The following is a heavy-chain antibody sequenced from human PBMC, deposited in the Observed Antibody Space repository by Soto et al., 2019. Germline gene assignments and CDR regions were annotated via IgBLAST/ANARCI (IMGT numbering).Heavy chain of an antibody. Sequence: QVQLVQSGAEVKKPGASVKVSGKASGYTFSRYGIIWVRQAPGQGLEWMGWISAYDGNANYAQKFQGRVTMTTETSTSTAYMELRSLRSDDTAVYYCARVQQCLAFDYWGQGTLVTVSS. CDR1: GYTFSRYG. V-gene: IGHV1-18*01. J-gene: IGHJ4*02. CDR3: ARVQQCLAFDY. D-gene: IGHD6-19*01. CDR2: ISAYDGNA.